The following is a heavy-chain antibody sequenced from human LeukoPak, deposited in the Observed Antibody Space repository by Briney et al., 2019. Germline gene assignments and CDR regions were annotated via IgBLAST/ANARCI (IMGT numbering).Heavy chain of an antibody. CDR1: GGSISSGGYS. V-gene: IGHV4-30-2*01. D-gene: IGHD3-10*01. CDR2: IYHSGST. CDR3: ARDRGSGSYYSLDNWFDP. Sequence: SQTLSLTCAVSGGSISSGGYSWSWIRQPPGKGLGWIGYIYHSGSTYYNPSLKSRVTISVDRSKNQFSLKLSSVTAADTAVYYCARDRGSGSYYSLDNWFDPWGQGTLVTVSS. J-gene: IGHJ5*02.